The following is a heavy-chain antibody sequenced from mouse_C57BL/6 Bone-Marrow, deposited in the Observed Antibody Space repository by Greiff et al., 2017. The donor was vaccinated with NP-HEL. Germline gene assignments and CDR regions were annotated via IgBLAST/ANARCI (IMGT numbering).Heavy chain of an antibody. D-gene: IGHD1-1*01. CDR1: GYTFTSSW. V-gene: IGHV1-50*01. J-gene: IGHJ1*03. Sequence: VQLQQPGAELVKPGASVKLSCTASGYTFTSSWMQWVKQRPGQGLEWIGEIDPSDSYTNYNQKFTGKATLTVDTSSSTAYLQLSSLTSEDSAVYYCSSVVATGWYFDVRGTGTTVTVAS. CDR3: SSVVATGWYFDV. CDR2: IDPSDSYT.